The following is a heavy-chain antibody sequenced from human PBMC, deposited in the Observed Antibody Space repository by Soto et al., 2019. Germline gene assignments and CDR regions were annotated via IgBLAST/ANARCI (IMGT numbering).Heavy chain of an antibody. D-gene: IGHD3-10*01. CDR2: IWYDGSNK. CDR1: GFTFSSYG. J-gene: IGHJ6*02. Sequence: QVQLVESGGGVVQPGRSLRLSCAASGFTFSSYGMHWVRQAPGKGLEWVAVIWYDGSNKYYADSVKGRFTISRDNSKNTLYLQMNSLRAEDTAVYYCARERITMVRGVFYYYGMDVWGQGTTVTVS. V-gene: IGHV3-33*01. CDR3: ARERITMVRGVFYYYGMDV.